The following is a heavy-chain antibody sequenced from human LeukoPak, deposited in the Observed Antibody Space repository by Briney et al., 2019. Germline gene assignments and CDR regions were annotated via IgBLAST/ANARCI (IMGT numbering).Heavy chain of an antibody. J-gene: IGHJ4*02. Sequence: ASVKVSCKASGYTFTSYGISWVRQAPGQRLKWMGWISAYNGNTNYAQKLQGRVTMTTDTSTSTAYMELRSLRSDDTAVYYCAREVQLWLTYDYWGQGTLVTVSS. CDR1: GYTFTSYG. V-gene: IGHV1-18*01. D-gene: IGHD5-18*01. CDR3: AREVQLWLTYDY. CDR2: ISAYNGNT.